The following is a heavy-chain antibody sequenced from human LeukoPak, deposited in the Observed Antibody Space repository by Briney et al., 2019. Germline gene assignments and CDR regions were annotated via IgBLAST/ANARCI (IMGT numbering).Heavy chain of an antibody. CDR3: ARGPLGSGWYVADWYFGL. CDR1: GYSISSSNW. Sequence: PSDTLSLTCAVSGYSISSSNWWGWIRQPPGKGLEWIGYIYYSGSTYYNPSLKSRVTMSVDTSKNQFSLKFKSVTAADTAVYYCARGPLGSGWYVADWYFGLWGRGALVTVSS. CDR2: IYYSGST. J-gene: IGHJ2*01. D-gene: IGHD6-19*01. V-gene: IGHV4-28*03.